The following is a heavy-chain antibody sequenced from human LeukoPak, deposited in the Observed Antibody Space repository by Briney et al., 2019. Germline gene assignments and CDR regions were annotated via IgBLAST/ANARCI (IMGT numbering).Heavy chain of an antibody. Sequence: GGSLRLSCVASGFTFSSYAMSWVRQAPGKGLERVSAISSSGGSTYYADSVKGRFTISRDNSKNTLYLQMNSLRAEDTAVYYCAKVKWYDILTGYYTPPRDFDYWGQGTLVTVSS. J-gene: IGHJ4*02. CDR1: GFTFSSYA. CDR2: ISSSGGST. D-gene: IGHD3-9*01. CDR3: AKVKWYDILTGYYTPPRDFDY. V-gene: IGHV3-23*01.